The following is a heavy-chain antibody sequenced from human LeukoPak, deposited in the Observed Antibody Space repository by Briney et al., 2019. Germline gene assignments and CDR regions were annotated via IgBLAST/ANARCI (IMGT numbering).Heavy chain of an antibody. CDR1: GGSISSSSYY. CDR2: IYYSGST. V-gene: IGHV4-39*01. CDR3: ARPARPYQNPFDY. J-gene: IGHJ4*02. Sequence: SETLSLTCTVSGGSISSSSYYWGWIRQPPGKGLEWIGSIYYSGSTYYNPSLKSRVTISVDTSRNQFSLKLRSVTAADTAVYYCARPARPYQNPFDYWGQGALVTVSS. D-gene: IGHD2-2*01.